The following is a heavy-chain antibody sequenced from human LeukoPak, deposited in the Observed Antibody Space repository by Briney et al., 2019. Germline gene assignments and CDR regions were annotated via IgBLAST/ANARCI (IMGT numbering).Heavy chain of an antibody. J-gene: IGHJ4*02. CDR1: GFTFSSYG. CDR2: IWYDGSIQ. D-gene: IGHD2-15*01. CDR3: ARAGYCSGGSCYGSDY. Sequence: GGSLRLSCAASGFTFSSYGMHWVRQAPGKGLEWVAAIWYDGSIQYYADSVKGRFTISRDNSKNTLYLQMDSLRAEDTAVYYCARAGYCSGGSCYGSDYWGQGTLVSVSS. V-gene: IGHV3-33*01.